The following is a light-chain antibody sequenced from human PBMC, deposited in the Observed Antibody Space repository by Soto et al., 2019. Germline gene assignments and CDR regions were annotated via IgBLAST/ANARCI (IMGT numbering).Light chain of an antibody. CDR2: LDSDGSH. J-gene: IGLJ2*01. CDR3: QTWGTGIHVV. CDR1: SGHSSYA. V-gene: IGLV4-69*01. Sequence: QLVLTQSPSASASLGASVTLTCTLSSGHSSYAIAWHQQQPEKGPRYLMKLDSDGSHTKGDAIPDRFSGSSSGAERYLTISSLQSEDEAYYYCQTWGTGIHVVCGGGTQLTVL.